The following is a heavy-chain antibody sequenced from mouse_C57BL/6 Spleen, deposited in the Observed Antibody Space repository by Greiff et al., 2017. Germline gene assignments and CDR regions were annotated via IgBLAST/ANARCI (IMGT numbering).Heavy chain of an antibody. J-gene: IGHJ4*01. CDR3: ARPPYDYDRDAMDY. D-gene: IGHD2-4*01. V-gene: IGHV14-3*01. Sequence: EVQGVESVAELVRPGASVKLSCTASGFNIKNTYMHWVKQRPEQGLEWIGRIDPANGNTKYAPKFQGKATITADTSSNTAYLQLSSLTSEDTAIYYCARPPYDYDRDAMDYWGQGTSVTVSS. CDR2: IDPANGNT. CDR1: GFNIKNTY.